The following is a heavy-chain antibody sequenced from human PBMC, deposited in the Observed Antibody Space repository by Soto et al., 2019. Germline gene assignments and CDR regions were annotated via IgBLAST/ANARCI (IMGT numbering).Heavy chain of an antibody. CDR3: ARSGAPPRWPVWFDP. CDR2: ISAYSGDT. CDR1: GYTFTNYG. V-gene: IGHV1-18*01. Sequence: QVQLVQNGATVKNPGASVNVSCKASGYTFTNYGISWVRQAPGQGLEWMAWISAYSGDTNYAQNVQGRVTVTTDTSTGTAYLELRSLRSDDTAVYFCARSGAPPRWPVWFDPWGQGTLVTVSS. J-gene: IGHJ5*02.